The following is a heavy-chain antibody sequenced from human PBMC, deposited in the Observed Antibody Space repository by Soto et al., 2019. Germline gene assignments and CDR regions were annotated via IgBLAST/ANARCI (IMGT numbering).Heavy chain of an antibody. CDR3: ARHSSVVVPAAMGRRNYYYYYMDV. CDR2: IYPGDSDT. CDR1: GYSFTSYW. Sequence: PGESLKISCKGSGYSFTSYWIGWVRQMPGKGLEWMGIIYPGDSDTRYSPSFQGQVTISADKSISTAYLQWSSLKASDTAMYYCARHSSVVVPAAMGRRNYYYYYMDVWGKGTTVNVSS. D-gene: IGHD2-2*01. J-gene: IGHJ6*03. V-gene: IGHV5-51*01.